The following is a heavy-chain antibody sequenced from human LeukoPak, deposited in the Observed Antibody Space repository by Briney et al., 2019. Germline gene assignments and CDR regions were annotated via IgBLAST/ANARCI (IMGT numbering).Heavy chain of an antibody. CDR1: GFTFSSYG. V-gene: IGHV3-30*18. J-gene: IGHJ4*02. D-gene: IGHD3-10*01. CDR2: ISYDGSNK. CDR3: AKDPLGQ. Sequence: GGSRRLSCAASGFTFSSYGMHWVRQAPGKGLEWVAVISYDGSNKYYADSVKGRFTISRDNSKNTLYLQMNSLRAEDTAVHYCAKDPLGQWGQGTLVTVSS.